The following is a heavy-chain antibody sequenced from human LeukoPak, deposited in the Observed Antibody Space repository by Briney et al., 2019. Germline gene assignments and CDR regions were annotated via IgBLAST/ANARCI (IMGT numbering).Heavy chain of an antibody. CDR1: GGSFSVYY. CDR3: ARGPLVAAFCDY. D-gene: IGHD2-15*01. V-gene: IGHV4-34*01. CDR2: INHSGST. J-gene: IGHJ4*02. Sequence: SETLSLTCAVYGGSFSVYYWSWIRQPPGKGLEWIGEINHSGSTNYNPSLKSRVTISVDTSKNQFSLKLSSATAADTAVYYCARGPLVAAFCDYWGQGTLVTVSS.